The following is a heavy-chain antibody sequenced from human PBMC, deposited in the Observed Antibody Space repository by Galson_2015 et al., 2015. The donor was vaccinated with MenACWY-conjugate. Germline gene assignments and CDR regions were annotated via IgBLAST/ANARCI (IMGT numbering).Heavy chain of an antibody. CDR1: GFTFSSYS. J-gene: IGHJ4*02. V-gene: IGHV3-21*01. Sequence: SVIFSCTASGFTFSSYSMKWVRQARGKGLEWVSSVSSSSSYINYADTVKGSFTISRDNAKISLYLHMSSLRAEDTAVYYCARFLEIDYWGQGTLVTVSS. CDR2: VSSSSSYI. CDR3: ARFLEIDY. D-gene: IGHD1-1*01.